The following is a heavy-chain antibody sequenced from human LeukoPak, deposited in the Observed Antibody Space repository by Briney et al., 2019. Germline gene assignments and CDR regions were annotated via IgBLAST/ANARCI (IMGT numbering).Heavy chain of an antibody. CDR3: AREVGATSLTFDY. V-gene: IGHV3-48*03. Sequence: GGSLRLSCAASGFTFSSYEMNWVRQAPGKGLEWVSYISSSGSTIYYADSVKGRFSISRDSSKNILYLQMNSLRAEDTAVYYCAREVGATSLTFDYWGQGTLVTVSS. D-gene: IGHD1-26*01. CDR1: GFTFSSYE. CDR2: ISSSGSTI. J-gene: IGHJ4*02.